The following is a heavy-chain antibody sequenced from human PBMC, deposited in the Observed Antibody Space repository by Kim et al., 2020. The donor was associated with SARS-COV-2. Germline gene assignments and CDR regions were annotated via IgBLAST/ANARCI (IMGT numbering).Heavy chain of an antibody. CDR2: ISWNSGSI. CDR1: GFTFDDYA. CDR3: AKGVTLDY. D-gene: IGHD2-21*02. Sequence: GGSRRLSCAASGFTFDDYAMHWVRQAPGKGLEWVSGISWNSGSIGYADSVKGRFTISRDNAKNSLYLQMNSLRAEDTALYYCAKGVTLDYWGQGTLVTVSS. J-gene: IGHJ4*02. V-gene: IGHV3-9*01.